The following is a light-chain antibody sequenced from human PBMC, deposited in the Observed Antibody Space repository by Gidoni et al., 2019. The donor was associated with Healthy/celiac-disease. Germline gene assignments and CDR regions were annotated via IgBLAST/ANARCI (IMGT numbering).Light chain of an antibody. CDR3: QAWDSSTVV. J-gene: IGLJ2*01. CDR2: QDS. Sequence: SSELTQPPSVSVSPGQTASITCSGDNLGDNSACWSQQKPGPSPVLVIYQDSKRPSGIPERFSGSNSGNTATLTISGTQAMDEADYYCQAWDSSTVVFGGGTKLTVL. CDR1: NLGDNS. V-gene: IGLV3-1*01.